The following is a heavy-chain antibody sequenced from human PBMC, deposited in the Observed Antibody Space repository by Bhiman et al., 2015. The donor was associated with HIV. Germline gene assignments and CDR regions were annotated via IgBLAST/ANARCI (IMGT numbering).Heavy chain of an antibody. CDR2: ISYDGSNK. Sequence: QVQLVESGGGVVQPGRSLRLSCAASGFTFSSYAMHWVRQAPGKGLEWVAVISYDGSNKYYADSVKGRFTISRDNSKNTLYLQMNSLRAEDTAVYYCARDRAAAGTGYYYYGMDVWGPRDHGHRLL. CDR3: ARDRAAAGTGYYYYGMDV. CDR1: GFTFSSYA. V-gene: IGHV3-30-3*01. D-gene: IGHD6-13*01. J-gene: IGHJ6*02.